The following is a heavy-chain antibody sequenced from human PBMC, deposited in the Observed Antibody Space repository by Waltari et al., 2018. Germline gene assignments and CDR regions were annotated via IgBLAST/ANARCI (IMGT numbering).Heavy chain of an antibody. CDR3: ASQEVLISMLQGVMTXTFIPFHX. CDR1: GGSITSGDYY. Sequence: QVQLQESXPXLVKPSQTLSLTCTVSGGSITSGDYYWSXIRQPPGKGLEWGGSICSAGDTXXNXSLKRXLXXXIDRSKNXFSLKLXSVTGADAALYXXASQEVLISMLQGVMTXTFIPFHXXGXGTVVTVSS. J-gene: IGHJ3*01. V-gene: IGHV4-30-4*08. CDR2: ICSAGDT. D-gene: IGHD3-10*01.